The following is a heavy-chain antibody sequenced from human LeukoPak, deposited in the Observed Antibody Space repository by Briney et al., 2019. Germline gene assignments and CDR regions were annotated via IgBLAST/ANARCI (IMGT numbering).Heavy chain of an antibody. D-gene: IGHD3-10*01. J-gene: IGHJ4*02. CDR3: ARGRRSPYYYGSGSYYRH. V-gene: IGHV4-34*01. CDR2: INHSGST. Sequence: PSETLSLTCAVYGGSFSGYYWSWIRQPPGKGLEWIGEINHSGSTHYNPSLKSRVTISVDTSKNQFALKLSSVTAADTAVYYWARGRRSPYYYGSGSYYRHWGQGTLVTVSS. CDR1: GGSFSGYY.